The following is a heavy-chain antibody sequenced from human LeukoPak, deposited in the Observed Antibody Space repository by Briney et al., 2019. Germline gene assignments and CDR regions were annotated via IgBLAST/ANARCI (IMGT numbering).Heavy chain of an antibody. CDR2: FDPEDGET. J-gene: IGHJ1*01. CDR1: GYTLTELS. Sequence: ASVKVSCKVSGYTLTELSMHWVRQAPGKGLEWMGGFDPEDGETIYAQKFLGRVTMTEDTSTDTAYMELSSLRSEDTAVYYCATANAAYYYDSSGFGQYFQHWGQGTLVTVSS. D-gene: IGHD3-22*01. CDR3: ATANAAYYYDSSGFGQYFQH. V-gene: IGHV1-24*01.